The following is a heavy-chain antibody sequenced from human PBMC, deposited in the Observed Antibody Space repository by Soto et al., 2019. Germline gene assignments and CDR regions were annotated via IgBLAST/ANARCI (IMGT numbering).Heavy chain of an antibody. D-gene: IGHD4-4*01. CDR2: INHSGST. CDR3: ARGPATTKGSPARYGMDV. Sequence: PSETLSLTCAVYGGSFSGYYWSWIRQPPGKGLEWIGEINHSGSTNYNPSLKSRVTISVDTSKNQFSLKLSSVTAADTAVYYCARGPATTKGSPARYGMDVWGQGTTVIVSS. V-gene: IGHV4-34*01. CDR1: GGSFSGYY. J-gene: IGHJ6*02.